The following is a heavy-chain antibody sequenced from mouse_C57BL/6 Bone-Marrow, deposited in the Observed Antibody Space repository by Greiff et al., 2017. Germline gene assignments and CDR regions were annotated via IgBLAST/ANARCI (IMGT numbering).Heavy chain of an antibody. D-gene: IGHD1-1*01. J-gene: IGHJ1*03. CDR1: GYTFTSYD. V-gene: IGHV1-85*01. CDR3: ARDYGSSYCYFDV. Sequence: QVQLQQSGPELVKPGASVKLSCKASGYTFTSYDINWVKQRPGQGLEWIGWIYPRDGSTKYNEKFKGKATLTVDTSSSTAYMESHSLTSEVPAVYFCARDYGSSYCYFDVWGTGTTVTVSS. CDR2: IYPRDGST.